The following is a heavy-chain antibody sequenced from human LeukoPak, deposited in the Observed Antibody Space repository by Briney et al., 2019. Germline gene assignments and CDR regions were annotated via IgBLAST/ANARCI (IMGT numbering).Heavy chain of an antibody. J-gene: IGHJ4*02. Sequence: SETLSLTCTVSGGSISSYYWSWIRQPPGKRPEWIGYTYKSGSTNYNPSLKSRVTISLDTSKNQFSLKLTSLTAADTAVYYCARVGYSSSGNYYNDRGAFDYWGQGTLVTVSS. V-gene: IGHV4-59*01. CDR3: ARVGYSSSGNYYNDRGAFDY. CDR2: TYKSGST. CDR1: GGSISSYY. D-gene: IGHD3-10*01.